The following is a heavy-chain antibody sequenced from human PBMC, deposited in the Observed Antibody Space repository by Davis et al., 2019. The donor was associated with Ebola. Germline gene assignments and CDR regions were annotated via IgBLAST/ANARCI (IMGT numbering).Heavy chain of an antibody. CDR3: ARGLGYCSSTSCYPMFYFDY. CDR1: GFTFTNAW. Sequence: PGGSLRLSCAASGFTFTNAWMSWVRQSPGKGLEWIGYIYYDGSTNYNPSLKSRVTISMDTSKSQFSLRLSSVTAADTAVYYCARGLGYCSSTSCYPMFYFDYWGQGTLVTVSS. J-gene: IGHJ4*02. V-gene: IGHV4-59*12. CDR2: IYYDGST. D-gene: IGHD2-2*01.